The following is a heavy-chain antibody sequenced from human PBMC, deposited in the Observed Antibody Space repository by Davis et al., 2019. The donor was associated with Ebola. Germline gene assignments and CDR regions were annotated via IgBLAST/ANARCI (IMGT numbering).Heavy chain of an antibody. CDR2: IRYDGSNK. J-gene: IGHJ4*02. V-gene: IGHV3-30*02. D-gene: IGHD3/OR15-3a*01. CDR1: GFTFSSYG. CDR3: AKEGTGTGPFDY. Sequence: GESLKISCAASGFTFSSYGMHWVRQAPGKGLEWVAFIRYDGSNKYYADSVKGRFTISRDNSKNTLYLQMNSLRAEDTAVYYCAKEGTGTGPFDYWGQGTLVTVSS.